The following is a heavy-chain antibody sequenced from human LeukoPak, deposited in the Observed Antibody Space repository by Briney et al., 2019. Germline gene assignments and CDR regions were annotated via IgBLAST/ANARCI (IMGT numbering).Heavy chain of an antibody. CDR2: INPNSGGT. CDR1: GYTFTGYY. CDR3: ARELDSSSCDY. J-gene: IGHJ4*02. Sequence: ASVTVSCTASGYTFTGYYMHWVRQAPGQGLEWMGWINPNSGGTNYAQKFQGRVTMTRDTSISTAYMELSRLRSDDTAVYYCARELDSSSCDYWGQGTLVTVSS. V-gene: IGHV1-2*02. D-gene: IGHD6-13*01.